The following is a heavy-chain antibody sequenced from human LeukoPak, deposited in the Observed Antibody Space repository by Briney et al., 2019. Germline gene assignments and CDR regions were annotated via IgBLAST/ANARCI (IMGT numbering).Heavy chain of an antibody. Sequence: PGGSLRLSCAASGFTFSSYWMSWVRQAPGKGLEWVANIKQDGSEKYYVDSVKGRFTISRDNAKNSLYLQMNSLRAEDTAVYHCAIAPKYCTNGVCRQPFDYWGQGTLVTVSS. J-gene: IGHJ4*02. CDR3: AIAPKYCTNGVCRQPFDY. CDR1: GFTFSSYW. V-gene: IGHV3-7*01. D-gene: IGHD2-8*01. CDR2: IKQDGSEK.